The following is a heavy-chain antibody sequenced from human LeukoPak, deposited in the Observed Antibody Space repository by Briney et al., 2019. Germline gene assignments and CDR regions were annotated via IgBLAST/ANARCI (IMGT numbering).Heavy chain of an antibody. V-gene: IGHV4-31*03. Sequence: PSETLSLTCTVSGGSISSGGYYWSWIRQHPGNGLDWIGYIYYSESTYSNPPLKSRVTISVDTSKNQFSLKLSSVTAADTAVYYCARAHEGGFDPWGQGTLVTVSS. J-gene: IGHJ5*02. CDR1: GGSISSGGYY. CDR2: IYYSEST. CDR3: ARAHEGGFDP.